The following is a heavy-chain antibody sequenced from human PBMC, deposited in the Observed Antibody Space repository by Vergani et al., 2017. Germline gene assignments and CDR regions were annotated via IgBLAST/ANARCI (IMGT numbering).Heavy chain of an antibody. CDR2: INPSGGST. D-gene: IGHD2-2*02. CDR3: ARLPKGYCSSTSCYKGAFDI. J-gene: IGHJ3*02. V-gene: IGHV1-46*01. Sequence: QVQLVQSGAEVKKPGASVKVSCKASGYTFTSYYMHWVRQAPGQGLEWMGIINPSGGSTSYAQKFHGRVTMTRDTSTSTVYMELSSLRSEDTAVYYCARLPKGYCSSTSCYKGAFDIWGQGTMVTVSS. CDR1: GYTFTSYY.